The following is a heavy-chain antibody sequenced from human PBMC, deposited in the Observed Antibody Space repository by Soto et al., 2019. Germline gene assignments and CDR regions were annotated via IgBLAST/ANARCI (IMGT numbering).Heavy chain of an antibody. CDR2: ISEGRSP. CDR3: AREVSGVQAFDY. V-gene: IGHV4-4*03. J-gene: IGHJ4*02. CDR1: GGPFRSGDG. D-gene: IGHD2-21*01. Sequence: QLQLQESAPGRVKPPGTLSPTSPSPGGPFRSGDGGIWFRKSPGKGLEGFGEISEGRSPNSNPSLKSRVTISMDKANKYFSLKLDSVTAADTAVYYCAREVSGVQAFDYWGQGTLVTVSS.